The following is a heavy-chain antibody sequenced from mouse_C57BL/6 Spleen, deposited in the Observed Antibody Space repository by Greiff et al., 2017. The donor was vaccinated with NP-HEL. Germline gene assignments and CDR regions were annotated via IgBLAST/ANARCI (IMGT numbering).Heavy chain of an antibody. CDR2: INPSNGGT. CDR1: GYTFTSYW. D-gene: IGHD2-4*01. V-gene: IGHV1-53*01. CDR3: ARRRGPYYDYDEDYAMDY. J-gene: IGHJ4*01. Sequence: VKLQQPGTELVKPGASVKLSCKASGYTFTSYWMHWVKQRPGQGLEWIGNINPSNGGTNYNEKFKSKATLTVDKSSSTAYMQLSSLTSEDSAVYYCARRRGPYYDYDEDYAMDYWGQGTSVTVSS.